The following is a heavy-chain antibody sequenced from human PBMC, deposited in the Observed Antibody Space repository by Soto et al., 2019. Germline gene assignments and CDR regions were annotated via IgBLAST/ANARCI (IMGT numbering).Heavy chain of an antibody. CDR3: ARGYYGSGSLPGYYYYYGMDV. CDR1: GGTFSSYV. CDR2: IIPIFGTA. V-gene: IGHV1-69*01. J-gene: IGHJ6*02. D-gene: IGHD3-10*01. Sequence: QVQLVQSGAEVKKPGSSVKVSCKASGGTFSSYVISWVRQAPGQGLEWMGGIIPIFGTANYAQKFQGRVTITADESTSTAYMELSSLRSEDTAVYYCARGYYGSGSLPGYYYYYGMDVWGQGTTVTVSS.